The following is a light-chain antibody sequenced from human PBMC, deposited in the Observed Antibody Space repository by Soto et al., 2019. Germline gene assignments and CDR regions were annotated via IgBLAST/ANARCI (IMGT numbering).Light chain of an antibody. V-gene: IGLV2-11*01. J-gene: IGLJ1*01. Sequence: QSALTQPRSVSGSPGQSVTISCTGTSSDVGGYNYVSWYQQHPGKAPKLMIYDISNRPSGVPVRFSGSKSGNTASLTISGLQAEDEADYYCCSYAGSYPYVFGTGTKVTVL. CDR2: DIS. CDR3: CSYAGSYPYV. CDR1: SSDVGGYNY.